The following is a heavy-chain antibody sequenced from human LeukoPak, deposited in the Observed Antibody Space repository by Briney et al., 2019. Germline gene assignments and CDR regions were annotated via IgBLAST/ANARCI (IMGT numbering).Heavy chain of an antibody. CDR1: GGSISSGSYY. CDR3: ARGPYYYGGSAFDI. J-gene: IGHJ3*02. D-gene: IGHD3-10*01. Sequence: PSQTLSLTCTVSGGSISSGSYYWSWIRQPAGKGLEWIGRIYGSGSTNYNPSLKSRVTISVHTSRNQFSLKLSSVTAADTAVYYCARGPYYYGGSAFDIWGQGTMVTVSS. CDR2: IYGSGST. V-gene: IGHV4-61*02.